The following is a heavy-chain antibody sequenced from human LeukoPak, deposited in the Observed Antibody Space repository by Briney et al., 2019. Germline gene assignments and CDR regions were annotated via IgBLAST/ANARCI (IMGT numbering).Heavy chain of an antibody. CDR1: GFTFGSYG. V-gene: IGHV3-30*18. Sequence: GRSLRLSCAASGFTFGSYGMHWVRQAPGKGLEWVAVISYDGSNKYYADSVKGRFTISRDNSKNTLYLQMNSLRAEDTAVYYCAKGVTTTVTTYFDYWGQGTLVTVSS. D-gene: IGHD4-17*01. J-gene: IGHJ4*02. CDR2: ISYDGSNK. CDR3: AKGVTTTVTTYFDY.